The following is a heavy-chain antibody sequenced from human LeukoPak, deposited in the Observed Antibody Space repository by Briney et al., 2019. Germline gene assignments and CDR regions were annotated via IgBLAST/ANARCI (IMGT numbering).Heavy chain of an antibody. Sequence: ASVKASCKASGYTFTGYYMHWVRQAPGQGLEWMGWINPNSGGTNYAQKFQGRVSMTRNTSISTAYMELSSLRSEDTAVYYCARGLWGDFWSGDYYYYYMDVWGKGTTVTVSS. CDR2: INPNSGGT. CDR1: GYTFTGYY. J-gene: IGHJ6*03. V-gene: IGHV1-2*02. CDR3: ARGLWGDFWSGDYYYYYMDV. D-gene: IGHD3-3*01.